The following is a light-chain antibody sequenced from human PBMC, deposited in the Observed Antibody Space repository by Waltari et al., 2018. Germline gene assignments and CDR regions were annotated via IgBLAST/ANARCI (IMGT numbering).Light chain of an antibody. Sequence: QSALTQPHSVSASPGQSVTIPCFGSINDVGVEDYVSWYQQLPGKAPKLILYDVVKRPSGVPSRFPGSKYGTTASLTISGLQTDDEATYYCCSYAGAYTFVFGGGTKLTVL. CDR1: INDVGVEDY. J-gene: IGLJ3*02. CDR2: DVV. CDR3: CSYAGAYTFV. V-gene: IGLV2-11*01.